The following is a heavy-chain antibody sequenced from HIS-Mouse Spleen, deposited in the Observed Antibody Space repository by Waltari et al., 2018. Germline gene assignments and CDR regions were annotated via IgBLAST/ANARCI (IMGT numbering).Heavy chain of an antibody. D-gene: IGHD6-13*01. J-gene: IGHJ2*01. CDR2: IYYSGST. Sequence: QLQLQESGPGLVKPSETLSLPCTVSGGSISSSSYSWGRIRQPPGKGLEWIGSIYYSGSTYYNPSLKSRVTISVDTSKNQFSLKLSSVTAADTAVYYCAREIPYSSSWYDWYFDLWGRGTLVTVSS. CDR1: GGSISSSSYS. V-gene: IGHV4-39*07. CDR3: AREIPYSSSWYDWYFDL.